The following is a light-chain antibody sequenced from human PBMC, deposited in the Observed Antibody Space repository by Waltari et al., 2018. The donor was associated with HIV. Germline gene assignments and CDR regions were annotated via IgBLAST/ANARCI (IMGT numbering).Light chain of an antibody. CDR1: VLAKKY. CDR3: YSAADNNLWV. V-gene: IGLV3-27*01. J-gene: IGLJ3*02. Sequence: SYELTQPSSVSVSPGQTARITCSGDVLAKKYARWFQQKPGQAPVLVIYKDSERPSGMPERFSGSISGTTVTLTISGAQVEDEADYYCYSAADNNLWVFGGGTKLTVL. CDR2: KDS.